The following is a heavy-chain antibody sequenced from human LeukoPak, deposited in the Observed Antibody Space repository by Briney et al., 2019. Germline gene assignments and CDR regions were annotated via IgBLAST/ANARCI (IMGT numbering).Heavy chain of an antibody. J-gene: IGHJ4*02. Sequence: GGSLRLSCAGSGFTFSSYAMSWVRQAPGKGLEWVSAISGSGGRTYYADSVKGRFTISRDNSKSTVYVQMNSLRAEDTAVYFCVVVSYCGGDCYDYWGQGTLVTVSS. D-gene: IGHD2-21*01. CDR2: ISGSGGRT. CDR1: GFTFSSYA. CDR3: VVVSYCGGDCYDY. V-gene: IGHV3-23*01.